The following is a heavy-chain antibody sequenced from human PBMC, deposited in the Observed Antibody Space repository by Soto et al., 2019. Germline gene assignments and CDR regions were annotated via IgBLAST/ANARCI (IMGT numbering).Heavy chain of an antibody. CDR1: GYTFTSYD. D-gene: IGHD6-19*01. CDR3: AQIVAVAGRTFDY. J-gene: IGHJ4*02. V-gene: IGHV1-8*01. CDR2: MNPNSGNT. Sequence: ASVKVSCKASGYTFTSYDINWVRQATGQGLEWMGWMNPNSGNTGYAQKFQGRVTMTRNTSISTAYMELSSLRSEDTAVYYCAQIVAVAGRTFDYWGQGTLVTVSS.